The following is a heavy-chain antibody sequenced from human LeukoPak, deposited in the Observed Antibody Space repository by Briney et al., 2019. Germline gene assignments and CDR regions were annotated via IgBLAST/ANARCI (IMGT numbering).Heavy chain of an antibody. CDR3: ARNELDCSSTSCYYYYGMDV. CDR1: GFTFSSYS. D-gene: IGHD2-2*01. J-gene: IGHJ6*02. V-gene: IGHV3-21*01. CDR2: ISSSSSYI. Sequence: GGSLRLSCAASGFTFSSYSMNWVRQAPGKGLERVSSISSSSSYIYYADSVKGRFTISRDNAKNSLYLQMNSLRAEDTAVYYCARNELDCSSTSCYYYYGMDVWGQGTTVTVSS.